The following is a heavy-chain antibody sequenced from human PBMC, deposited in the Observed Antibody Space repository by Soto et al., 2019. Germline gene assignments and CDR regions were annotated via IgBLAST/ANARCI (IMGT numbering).Heavy chain of an antibody. D-gene: IGHD6-25*01. CDR2: IYSSGST. J-gene: IGHJ5*02. CDR1: GGAINSYY. V-gene: IGHV4-4*07. Sequence: ASEPLSLACTVSGGAINSYYWTWIRQPAGKVLEWIGRIYSSGSTKYNPALQSRVTMSLDTSENQFSLRLTSVTAADTAGYYCARGQRFSVGFAPGGQGTLVTVSS. CDR3: ARGQRFSVGFAP.